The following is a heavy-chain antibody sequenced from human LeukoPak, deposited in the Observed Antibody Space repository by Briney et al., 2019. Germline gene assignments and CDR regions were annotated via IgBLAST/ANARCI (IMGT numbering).Heavy chain of an antibody. V-gene: IGHV1-46*01. J-gene: IGHJ6*04. CDR3: AREGRYFARPGDYYDGMDV. CDR2: SNPSGVST. Sequence: ASVKSSCKTSGYTFTSDYMHCGRQAPGHGGEWMGISNPSGVSTSYAQKFQTRVTMTRDTSKRTVYMEISSLRYEDTVVYYCAREGRYFARPGDYYDGMDVWGKGTTVTVSS. CDR1: GYTFTSDY. D-gene: IGHD3-9*01.